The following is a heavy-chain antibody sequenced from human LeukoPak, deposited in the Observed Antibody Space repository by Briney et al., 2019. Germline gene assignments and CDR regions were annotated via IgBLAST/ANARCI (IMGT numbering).Heavy chain of an antibody. Sequence: PGGSLRLSCTASGFTFRSYAQSWVRQSPGKGQEWVSAIIGNGDRTYYADSVEGRFTISRDNSKNTLYLQMNSLRVEDTAIYYCAKALAASGSQWFDSWGQGTLVTVSS. CDR3: AKALAASGSQWFDS. CDR2: IIGNGDRT. D-gene: IGHD3-10*01. J-gene: IGHJ5*01. CDR1: GFTFRSYA. V-gene: IGHV3-23*01.